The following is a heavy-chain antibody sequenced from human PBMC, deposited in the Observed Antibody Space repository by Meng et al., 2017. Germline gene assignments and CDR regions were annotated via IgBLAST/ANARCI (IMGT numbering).Heavy chain of an antibody. D-gene: IGHD6-19*01. CDR1: GFTFSSYG. J-gene: IGHJ4*02. CDR2: RWYDGSNK. Sequence: VDGVEGGGGVGQRGKSLRLSCAASGFTFSSYGMHWVRQAPGKGLEWVAVRWYDGSNKYYADSVKGRFTISRDNSKNTLYLQMNSLRAEDTAVYYCARVVYSSGWSFDYWGQGTLVTVSS. CDR3: ARVVYSSGWSFDY. V-gene: IGHV3-33*01.